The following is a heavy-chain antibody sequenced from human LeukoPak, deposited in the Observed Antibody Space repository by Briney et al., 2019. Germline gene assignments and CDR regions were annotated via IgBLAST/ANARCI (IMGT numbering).Heavy chain of an antibody. D-gene: IGHD3-10*02. CDR3: AELGITMIGGV. Sequence: GGSLRLSCAASGITFESRNMHWVRQVPGKGLEWISYISANGGSTYYADSVKGRFTISRDNAKNSLYLQMNSLRAEDTAVYYCAELGITMIGGVWGKGTTVTISS. V-gene: IGHV3-48*04. CDR1: GITFESRN. CDR2: ISANGGST. J-gene: IGHJ6*04.